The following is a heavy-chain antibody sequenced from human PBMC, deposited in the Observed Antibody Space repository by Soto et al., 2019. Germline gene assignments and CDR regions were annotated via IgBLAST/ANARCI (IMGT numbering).Heavy chain of an antibody. Sequence: GGSLRLSCAASGFTFSSYAMSWVRQAPGKGLEWVSAISGSGGSTYYADSVKGRFTISRDNSKNTLYLQMNSLRAEDTAVYYCARGGGIAVAGTTRTISYLRWGQGTLVTVSS. D-gene: IGHD6-19*01. CDR2: ISGSGGST. V-gene: IGHV3-23*01. J-gene: IGHJ4*02. CDR3: ARGGGIAVAGTTRTISYLR. CDR1: GFTFSSYA.